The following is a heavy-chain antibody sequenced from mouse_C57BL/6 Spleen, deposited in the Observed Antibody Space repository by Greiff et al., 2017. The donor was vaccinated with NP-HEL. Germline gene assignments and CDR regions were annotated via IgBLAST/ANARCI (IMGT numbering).Heavy chain of an antibody. V-gene: IGHV1-69*01. CDR1: GYTFTSYW. CDR3: ARCEMDY. CDR2: IDPSDSYT. J-gene: IGHJ4*01. Sequence: QVQLQQPGAELVMPGASVKLSCKASGYTFTSYWMHWVKQRPGQGLEWIGEIDPSDSYTNYNQKFKGKSTLTVDKSSSTAYMQLSSLTSEDSAVYYWARCEMDYWGQGTSVTVSS.